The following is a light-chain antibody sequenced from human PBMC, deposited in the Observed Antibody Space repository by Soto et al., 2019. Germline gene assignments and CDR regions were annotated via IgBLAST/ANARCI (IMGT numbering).Light chain of an antibody. CDR2: EVS. CDR1: SSDVGSYNR. CDR3: SLFTDSSTYV. J-gene: IGLJ1*01. V-gene: IGLV2-18*01. Sequence: QSVLTQPPSVSGSPGQSVTISCTGTSSDVGSYNRVSWYQQPPGTAPKLMIYEVSNRRSGVPDRFSGSKSGNTASLTISGLQAEDEADYYCSLFTDSSTYVFGTGTKVTVL.